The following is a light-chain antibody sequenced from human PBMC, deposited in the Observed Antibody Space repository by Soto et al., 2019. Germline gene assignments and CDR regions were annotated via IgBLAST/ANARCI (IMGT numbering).Light chain of an antibody. CDR2: AAS. V-gene: IGKV1-12*01. Sequence: DIQMTQSPSTLSASVGDRVTITCRASQSIATYLTWYQQKPGKAPNLLIYAASSLQSGVPSRFSGSGSGTDFTLTISSLQPEDFATYYCQQANSFPITFGQGTRLEI. J-gene: IGKJ5*01. CDR3: QQANSFPIT. CDR1: QSIATY.